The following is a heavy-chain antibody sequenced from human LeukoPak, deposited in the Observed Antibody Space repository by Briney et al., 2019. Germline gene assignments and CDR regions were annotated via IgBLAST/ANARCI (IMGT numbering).Heavy chain of an antibody. J-gene: IGHJ4*02. CDR3: ARRRGTWIQLWLDY. V-gene: IGHV1-2*02. CDR2: INPNSGGT. CDR1: GYTFTKYY. Sequence: ASVKVSCKASGYTFTKYYMHWVRQAPGQGLEWMGWINPNSGGTNYAQKFQGRVTMTRDTSISTAYMELSRLRSDDTAVYYCARRRGTWIQLWLDYWGQGTLVTVSS. D-gene: IGHD5-18*01.